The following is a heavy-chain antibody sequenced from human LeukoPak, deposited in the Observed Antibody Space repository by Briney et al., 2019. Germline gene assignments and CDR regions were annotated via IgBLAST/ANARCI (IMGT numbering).Heavy chain of an antibody. J-gene: IGHJ4*02. D-gene: IGHD1-7*01. CDR1: GGSFSGYY. CDR2: IYTSGST. Sequence: SETLSLTCAVYGGSFSGYYWSWIRQPAGKGLEWIGRIYTSGSTNYNPSLKSRVTISLDTSRNRFSLKLSSVTAADTAMYYCAGVIGNYDGRLDYWGQGTLVTVSS. CDR3: AGVIGNYDGRLDY. V-gene: IGHV4-59*10.